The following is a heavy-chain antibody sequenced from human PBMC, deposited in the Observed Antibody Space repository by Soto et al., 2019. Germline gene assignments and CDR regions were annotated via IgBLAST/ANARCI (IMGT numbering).Heavy chain of an antibody. Sequence: GGSLRLSCAASGFTFSSYGMHWARQAPGKGLEWVAVIWYDGSNKYYADTVKGRFTISRDNSKNTLYMKMNSLRAEDTVVHYCARVDCSSTSCYAGRYYYYYGMDVWGQGTTVTVSS. J-gene: IGHJ6*02. D-gene: IGHD2-2*01. CDR2: IWYDGSNK. CDR3: ARVDCSSTSCYAGRYYYYYGMDV. V-gene: IGHV3-33*01. CDR1: GFTFSSYG.